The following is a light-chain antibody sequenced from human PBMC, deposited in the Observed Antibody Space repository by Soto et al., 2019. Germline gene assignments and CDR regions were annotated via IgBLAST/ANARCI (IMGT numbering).Light chain of an antibody. CDR3: QQRTNWLWT. J-gene: IGKJ1*01. CDR1: QSASSTF. V-gene: IGKV3D-20*02. CDR2: AAS. Sequence: EIVLTQSPGTLSLSPGERATLSCRASQSASSTFLAWYQQRPGQAPRLLIYAASSRATGTPARFSGSGSGTDFTLTISSLEPEDFAVYYCQQRTNWLWTFGQGTKVDIK.